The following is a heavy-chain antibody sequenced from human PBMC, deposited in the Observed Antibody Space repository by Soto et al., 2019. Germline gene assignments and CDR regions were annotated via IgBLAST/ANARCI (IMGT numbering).Heavy chain of an antibody. D-gene: IGHD3-10*01. Sequence: QVQLQQWGAGLLKPSETLSLTCAVYGGSFSGYYWSWIRQSPGKGLEWIGEINHSGRTNYNPSLKRRVTISVDTSKTQFSLKLSSVTAADTAVYYCARVFIHPGSYYIGDYWGQGTQVTVSS. J-gene: IGHJ4*02. V-gene: IGHV4-34*01. CDR1: GGSFSGYY. CDR3: ARVFIHPGSYYIGDY. CDR2: INHSGRT.